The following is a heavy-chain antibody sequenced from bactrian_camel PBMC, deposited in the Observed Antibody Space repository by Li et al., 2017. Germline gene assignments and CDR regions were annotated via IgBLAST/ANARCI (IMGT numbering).Heavy chain of an antibody. D-gene: IGHD1*01. J-gene: IGHJ6*01. CDR3: AADEPQTGGKVVRGPAPKCDFSF. CDR2: IYIGDSST. V-gene: IGHV3S6*01. CDR1: ELSYSTAC. Sequence: HVQLVESGGESVQAGGSLRLSCAASELSYSTACMSWFRQAPGQEREWVAGIYIGDSSTYYAEAVKGRFTISQDNAKNTVYLQMNSLTPEDTAMYYCAADEPQTGGKVVRGPAPKCDFSFWGQGTQVTVS.